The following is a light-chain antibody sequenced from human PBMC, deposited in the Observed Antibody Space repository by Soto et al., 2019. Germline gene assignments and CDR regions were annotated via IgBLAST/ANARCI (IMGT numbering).Light chain of an antibody. V-gene: IGLV2-8*01. Sequence: QSALTQPPSASGSPGQSVTISCTGTSSDVGGYNFVSWYQQHPGKAPKLMIYEVSKRPSGVPDRFSGSKSGNTASLTISGLRADDESDYYCCSYTDSVTFVVFGGGTKLTVL. CDR1: SSDVGGYNF. J-gene: IGLJ2*01. CDR3: CSYTDSVTFVV. CDR2: EVS.